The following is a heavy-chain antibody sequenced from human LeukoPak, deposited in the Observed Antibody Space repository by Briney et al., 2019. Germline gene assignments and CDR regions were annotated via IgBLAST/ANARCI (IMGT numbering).Heavy chain of an antibody. Sequence: GESLKISCQGSGYSFTSYWIGWVRQMPGKGLEWMGIMYPLNSDIRYKPSFEGQVTMSADMSIKTAYLQWSSLKASDTAIYYCATTRGGNYHWDYWGRGTLVTVSS. CDR3: ATTRGGNYHWDY. CDR2: MYPLNSDI. D-gene: IGHD3-16*01. J-gene: IGHJ4*02. V-gene: IGHV5-51*01. CDR1: GYSFTSYW.